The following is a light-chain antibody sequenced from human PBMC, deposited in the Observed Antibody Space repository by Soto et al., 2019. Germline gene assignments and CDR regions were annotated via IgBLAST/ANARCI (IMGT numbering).Light chain of an antibody. Sequence: EIVMTQSPATLSVSPGDRVTLSCRASQFVRSNSAWYQQKPGQAPRLLIYGASLRATGIPARFSGSGYGTEFTLTISSLQSEDFAVYYCHQYNTWPLTFGGGTKV. CDR2: GAS. CDR1: QFVRSN. V-gene: IGKV3-15*01. CDR3: HQYNTWPLT. J-gene: IGKJ4*01.